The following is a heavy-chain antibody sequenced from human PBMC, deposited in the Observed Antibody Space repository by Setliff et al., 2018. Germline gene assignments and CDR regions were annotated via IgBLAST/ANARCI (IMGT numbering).Heavy chain of an antibody. CDR3: ARSSDSGYYQQRDAFDI. D-gene: IGHD3-3*01. V-gene: IGHV1-18*04. CDR1: GYTFNSHG. J-gene: IGHJ3*02. Sequence: VASVKVSCKVSGYTFNSHGINWLRQAPGQGLEWLGWISPYTGNTKYAQTVQDRIRMTTDTSTRTSYMELSGLRSDDTAVYFCARSSDSGYYQQRDAFDIWGQGTRVTVSS. CDR2: ISPYTGNT.